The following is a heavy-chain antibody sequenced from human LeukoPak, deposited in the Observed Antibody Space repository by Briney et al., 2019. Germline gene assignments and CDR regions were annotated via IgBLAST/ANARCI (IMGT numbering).Heavy chain of an antibody. J-gene: IGHJ4*02. CDR3: ARGYGYYDSSGYYYIYPAYYFDY. D-gene: IGHD3-22*01. V-gene: IGHV4-31*03. CDR2: IYYSGST. Sequence: SQTLSLTCTVSGGSISSGGYYWSWIRQHPGKGLEWIGYIYYSGSTYYNPSLKSRVTISVDTSKNQFSLRLSSVTAADTAVYYCARGYGYYDSSGYYYIYPAYYFDYWGQGTLVTVSS. CDR1: GGSISSGGYY.